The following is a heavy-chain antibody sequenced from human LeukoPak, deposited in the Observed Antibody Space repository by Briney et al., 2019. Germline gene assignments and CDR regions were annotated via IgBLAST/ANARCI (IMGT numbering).Heavy chain of an antibody. J-gene: IGHJ4*02. CDR2: VSGSGGST. CDR1: GFTFSSYA. CDR3: ANPKYYYDSSGYYYGGVYFDY. Sequence: GGSLRLSCAASGFTFSSYAMSWVRQAPGKGLEWVSAVSGSGGSTYYADSVKGRFTISRDNSKNTLYLQMNSLRAEDTAVYYCANPKYYYDSSGYYYGGVYFDYWGQGTLVTVSS. V-gene: IGHV3-23*01. D-gene: IGHD3-22*01.